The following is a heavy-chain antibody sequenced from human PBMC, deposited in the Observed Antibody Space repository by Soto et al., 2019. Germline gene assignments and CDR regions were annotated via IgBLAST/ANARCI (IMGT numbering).Heavy chain of an antibody. CDR1: GGSCSCYY. J-gene: IGHJ6*02. D-gene: IGHD3-3*01. CDR2: INHSGST. Sequence: PSVTLSLTCAFYGGSCSCYYLSWIRPPPGKGLEWIGEINHSGSTNYNPSLKSRVTISVDTSKNQFSLKLSSVTAADTAVYYCARGEGGRITIFGVVIRPPDYYYYYGMDVWGQGTTVNVSS. CDR3: ARGEGGRITIFGVVIRPPDYYYYYGMDV. V-gene: IGHV4-34*01.